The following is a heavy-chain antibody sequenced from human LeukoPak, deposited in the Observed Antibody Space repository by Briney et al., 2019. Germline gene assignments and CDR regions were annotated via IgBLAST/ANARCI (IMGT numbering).Heavy chain of an antibody. J-gene: IGHJ4*02. D-gene: IGHD5-12*01. Sequence: ASEKVSCKVSGYTLTELSMHWVRQAPGKGLEWMGGFDPEDGETIYAQKFQGRVTTTEDTSTDTAYMELSSLRSEDTAVYYCATDRGYSGYCFDYWGQGTLVTVSS. CDR3: ATDRGYSGYCFDY. CDR1: GYTLTELS. V-gene: IGHV1-24*01. CDR2: FDPEDGET.